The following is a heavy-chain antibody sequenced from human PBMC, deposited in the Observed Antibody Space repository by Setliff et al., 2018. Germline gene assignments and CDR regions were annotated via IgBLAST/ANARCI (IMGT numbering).Heavy chain of an antibody. J-gene: IGHJ4*02. Sequence: PSETLSLTCTVSGGSISSSSYQWGWVRQTPGKGLEWIGSIYYSGTAYYNPSLKSRVTISVDTSKNQFSLQVTSVTATDTAIYYCARHQFVGGYYGSVTYRHFDYWGRGILVTVSS. CDR1: GGSISSSSYQ. D-gene: IGHD3-10*01. V-gene: IGHV4-39*01. CDR2: IYYSGTA. CDR3: ARHQFVGGYYGSVTYRHFDY.